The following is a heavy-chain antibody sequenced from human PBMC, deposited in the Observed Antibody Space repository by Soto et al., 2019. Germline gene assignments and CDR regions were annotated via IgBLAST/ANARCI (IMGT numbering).Heavy chain of an antibody. V-gene: IGHV2-5*02. CDR3: AHVYWAASGTRYYFDH. D-gene: IGHD6-13*01. Sequence: QITLRESGPTLVKPTQTLTLTCTFSGFSFSTSAVGVGWIRQPPGKALEFLALIYWDDDKRYRPSLKSKISITKDTSRNQVVLTMTDLDPEDTATYYCAHVYWAASGTRYYFDHWGQGTLVTVSS. J-gene: IGHJ4*02. CDR2: IYWDDDK. CDR1: GFSFSTSAVG.